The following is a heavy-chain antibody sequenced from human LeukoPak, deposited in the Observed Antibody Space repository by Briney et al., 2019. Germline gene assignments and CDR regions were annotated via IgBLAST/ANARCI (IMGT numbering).Heavy chain of an antibody. V-gene: IGHV1-46*01. D-gene: IGHD6-19*01. J-gene: IGHJ4*02. CDR2: TRPTDGYA. Sequence: ASVKVSCKASGYTFTSYYMHWVRQAPGQGLEWMGYTRPTDGYAGFAPKFQGGVTVTRDMSTNTFYMELSSLRSDDTAVYYCAREGAVALKHFDIWGQGTLVTVSS. CDR1: GYTFTSYY. CDR3: AREGAVALKHFDI.